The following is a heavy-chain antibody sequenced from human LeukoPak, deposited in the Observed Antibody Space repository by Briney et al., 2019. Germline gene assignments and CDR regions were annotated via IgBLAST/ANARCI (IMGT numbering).Heavy chain of an antibody. CDR2: IYYSGST. V-gene: IGHV4-59*02. Sequence: SETLSLTCTVSGGSVSSYYWSWIRQPPGKGLEWSGYIYYSGSTNYNPSLKSRVTISVDTSKNQFSLKLSSVTAADTAVYYCARGYSSGWYDLDYYYYMDVWGKGTTVTISS. CDR1: GGSVSSYY. D-gene: IGHD6-19*01. J-gene: IGHJ6*03. CDR3: ARGYSSGWYDLDYYYYMDV.